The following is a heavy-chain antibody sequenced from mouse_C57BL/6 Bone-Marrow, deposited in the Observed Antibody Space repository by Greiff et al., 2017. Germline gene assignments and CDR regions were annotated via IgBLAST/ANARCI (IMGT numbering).Heavy chain of an antibody. V-gene: IGHV14-1*01. J-gene: IGHJ2*01. CDR3: TTYYYGSSYNY. CDR1: GFNIKDYY. CDR2: IDPEDGDT. D-gene: IGHD1-1*01. Sequence: VQLQQSGAELVRPGASVKLSCTASGFNIKDYYMHWVKQRPEQGLEWIGRIDPEDGDTEYDPKFQGKATMTADTSSNPAYLQLSSLTSEDTAVYYCTTYYYGSSYNYWGQGTTLTVSA.